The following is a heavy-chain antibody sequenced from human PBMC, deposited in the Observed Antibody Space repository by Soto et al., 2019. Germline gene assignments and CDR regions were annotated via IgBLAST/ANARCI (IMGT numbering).Heavy chain of an antibody. V-gene: IGHV1-2*02. CDR2: IDPGSGAT. Sequence: HEHLVQSGAEVKRPGASLKVSCKASTYTFTDYYIHWVRQAPGQGLEWMGWIDPGSGATNYAPNFQGRVTLTSETSINTASMDLTSLTSDDTAVYYCARGDSGTGGWAFPDFDYWGQGTLVIVSS. D-gene: IGHD2-8*02. J-gene: IGHJ4*02. CDR1: TYTFTDYY. CDR3: ARGDSGTGGWAFPDFDY.